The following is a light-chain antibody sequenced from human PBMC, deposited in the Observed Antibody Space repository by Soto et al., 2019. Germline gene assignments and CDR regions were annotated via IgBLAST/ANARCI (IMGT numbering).Light chain of an antibody. V-gene: IGLV1-44*01. CDR3: AAWDDSLNGPV. CDR1: SSNLGSNT. CDR2: RSN. Sequence: QPVLTQPPSASGTPGQRGTISCSGSSSNLGSNTVTWFQQLPGTTPKLLIYRSNQRPSGVPDRFSGSKSGTSASLAISGLQSEDEADYYCAAWDDSLNGPVVGGGTKLAVL. J-gene: IGLJ2*01.